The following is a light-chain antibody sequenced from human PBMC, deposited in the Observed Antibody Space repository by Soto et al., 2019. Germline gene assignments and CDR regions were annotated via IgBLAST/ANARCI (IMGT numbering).Light chain of an antibody. CDR1: SSDVGGYNY. CDR3: ISYTGSSASYV. J-gene: IGLJ1*01. Sequence: QSALPWPASVSGSPGQSITISCTGTSSDVGGYNYVAWYQQHPGKVPRLMIYEVSNRPSGVSNRFSGSKSGSTASLTISGLQAEDEAEYYCISYTGSSASYVFGTGTKVTVL. V-gene: IGLV2-14*01. CDR2: EVS.